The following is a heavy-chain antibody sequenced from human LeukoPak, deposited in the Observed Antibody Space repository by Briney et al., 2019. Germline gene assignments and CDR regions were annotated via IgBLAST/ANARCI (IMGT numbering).Heavy chain of an antibody. J-gene: IGHJ6*02. CDR1: GYTFTIYD. Sequence: ASVKVSCNASGYTFTIYDVNWVRQATGQGLEWMGWMNPNSGNTGYAQKFQGRVTMTWNTSISTAYMELNSLRSEDTAVYYRARSLLEGYCSGGTCYSGVYYGMDVWGQGTTVTVSS. CDR2: MNPNSGNT. V-gene: IGHV1-8*01. D-gene: IGHD2-15*01. CDR3: ARSLLEGYCSGGTCYSGVYYGMDV.